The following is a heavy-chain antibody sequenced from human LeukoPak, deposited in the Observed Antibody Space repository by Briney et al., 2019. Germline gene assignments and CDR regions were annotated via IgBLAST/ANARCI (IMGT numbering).Heavy chain of an antibody. CDR2: IWHDGRNK. J-gene: IGHJ4*02. CDR3: ARDWGSDEAIDY. D-gene: IGHD2-21*02. Sequence: GGSLRLSCAASGFTFRSYGIHWVRQAPGKGLEWVAVIWHDGRNKYYADSVKGRFTISRDNSKNTVLLQMNSLRAEGTAIYYCARDWGSDEAIDYWGQGTLVTVSS. V-gene: IGHV3-33*01. CDR1: GFTFRSYG.